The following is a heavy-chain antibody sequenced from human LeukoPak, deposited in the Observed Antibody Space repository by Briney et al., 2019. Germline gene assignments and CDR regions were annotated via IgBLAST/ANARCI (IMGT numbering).Heavy chain of an antibody. D-gene: IGHD4-17*01. CDR1: GFTFSSYG. J-gene: IGHJ4*02. V-gene: IGHV3-30*18. Sequence: GRSLRLSCAASGFTFSSYGMYWVRQAPGKGLEWVAVISFDGSNKYYADSVKGRFTISRDNSKNTLYLQMNSLRAEDTAVYYCAKDGGGYDYEFDYWGQGTLVTVSS. CDR2: ISFDGSNK. CDR3: AKDGGGYDYEFDY.